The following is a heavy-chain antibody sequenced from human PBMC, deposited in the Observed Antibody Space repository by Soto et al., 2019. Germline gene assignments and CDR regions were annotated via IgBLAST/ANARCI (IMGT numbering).Heavy chain of an antibody. CDR1: GGTFSSYA. CDR3: ARDRHLNDYIFEY. D-gene: IGHD4-4*01. V-gene: IGHV1-69*13. J-gene: IGHJ4*02. CDR2: IIPIFGTA. Sequence: GASVKVSCKASGGTFSSYAISWVRQAPGQGLEWMGGIIPIFGTANYAQKFQGRVTITADESTSTAYMELSSLRSEDTVVYYCARDRHLNDYIFEYWGQGTLVTVSS.